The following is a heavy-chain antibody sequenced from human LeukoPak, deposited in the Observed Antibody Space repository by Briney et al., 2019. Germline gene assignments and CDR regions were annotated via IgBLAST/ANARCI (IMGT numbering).Heavy chain of an antibody. Sequence: PVQPLDSPSVTNEPGTWPTYEDSVRGRFTISRDNAKNTVSLHMKNLRAEDTAVYYRVRSFSGSREYWGQGTLVTVSS. CDR3: VRSFSGSREY. V-gene: IGHV3-74*03. D-gene: IGHD5-24*01. CDR2: TNEPGTWP. J-gene: IGHJ4*02.